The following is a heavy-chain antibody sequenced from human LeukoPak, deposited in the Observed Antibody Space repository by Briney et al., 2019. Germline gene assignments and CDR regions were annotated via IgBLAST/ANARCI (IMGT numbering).Heavy chain of an antibody. V-gene: IGHV4-59*08. Sequence: SETLSLTCTVSGASISSYYWIWVRQPPGKGLECIGYFHYSGSTNYSPSLKSRVTISVDTSRKQFSLKLNSVTAADTAVYYCARLGLPNAFDIWGQGTMVTVSS. CDR2: FHYSGST. CDR3: ARLGLPNAFDI. D-gene: IGHD2-15*01. J-gene: IGHJ3*02. CDR1: GASISSYY.